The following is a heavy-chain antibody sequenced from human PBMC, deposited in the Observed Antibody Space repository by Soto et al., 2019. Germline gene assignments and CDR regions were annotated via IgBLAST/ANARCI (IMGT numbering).Heavy chain of an antibody. CDR3: ARDKWELLASSFDY. V-gene: IGHV1-2*02. J-gene: IGHJ4*02. CDR1: GYTFTGYY. CDR2: INPNSGGT. D-gene: IGHD1-26*01. Sequence: ASVKVSCKASGYTFTGYYMHWVRQAPGQGLEWMGWINPNSGGTNYAQKFQGRVTMTRDTSISTAYMELSRLRSDDTAVYYCARDKWELLASSFDYWGQGTLVTVSS.